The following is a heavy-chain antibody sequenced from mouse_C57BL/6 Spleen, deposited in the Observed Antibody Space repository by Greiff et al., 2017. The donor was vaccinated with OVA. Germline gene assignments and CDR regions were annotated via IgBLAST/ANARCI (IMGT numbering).Heavy chain of an antibody. CDR2: ISSGSSTI. D-gene: IGHD2-1*01. V-gene: IGHV5-17*01. J-gene: IGHJ4*01. CDR1: GFTFSDYG. Sequence: EVMLVESGGGLVKPGGSLKLSCAASGFTFSDYGMHWVRQAPEKGLEWVAYISSGSSTIYYADTVKGRFTISRDNAKNTLFLQMTSLRSEDTAMYYCARGDGNHYAMDYWGQGTSVTVSS. CDR3: ARGDGNHYAMDY.